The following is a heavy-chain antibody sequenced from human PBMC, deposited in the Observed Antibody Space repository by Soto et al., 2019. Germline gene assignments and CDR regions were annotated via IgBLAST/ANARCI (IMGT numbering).Heavy chain of an antibody. J-gene: IGHJ1*01. CDR2: IIPIFGTA. D-gene: IGHD3-22*01. V-gene: IGHV1-69*13. CDR3: ARDGPLDYDSSGFYHLQH. Sequence: ASVKVSCKASGGTFSSYAISWVRQAPGQGLEWMGGIIPIFGTANYAQKFQGRVTITADESTSTAYMELSSLRSEDTAVYYCARDGPLDYDSSGFYHLQHWGQGTLVTVSS. CDR1: GGTFSSYA.